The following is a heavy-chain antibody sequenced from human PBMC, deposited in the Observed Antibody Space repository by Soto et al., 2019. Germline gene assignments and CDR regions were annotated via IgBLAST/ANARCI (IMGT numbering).Heavy chain of an antibody. V-gene: IGHV1-3*01. J-gene: IGHJ6*02. CDR3: ARDIQGGSSSWLYYYYYGMDV. Sequence: ASVKVSCKASGYTFTKYAMHWVRQAPGQRLEWMGWINAGNGNTKYSQKFQGRVTISRDTSASTAYMELSSLRSEDTAVYYCARDIQGGSSSWLYYYYYGMDVWG. CDR2: INAGNGNT. D-gene: IGHD6-13*01. CDR1: GYTFTKYA.